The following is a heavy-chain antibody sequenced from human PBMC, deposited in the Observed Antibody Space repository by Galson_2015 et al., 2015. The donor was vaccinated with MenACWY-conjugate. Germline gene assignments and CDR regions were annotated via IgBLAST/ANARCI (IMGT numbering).Heavy chain of an antibody. D-gene: IGHD5-24*01. CDR2: ISPDGSCT. J-gene: IGHJ5*02. V-gene: IGHV3-74*01. Sequence: SLRLSCAASGVGFNQYWMHWVRQAPGKGLVWVSRISPDGSCTNYADSVKGRFTLSRDNAKNTLYLQMNSLRGDDTAVYCWTEGNDGYGRFDPRVNGTLVTVSS. CDR3: TEGNDGYGRFDP. CDR1: GVGFNQYW.